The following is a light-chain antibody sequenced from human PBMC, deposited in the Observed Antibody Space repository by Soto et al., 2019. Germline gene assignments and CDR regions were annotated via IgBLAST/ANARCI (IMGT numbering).Light chain of an antibody. CDR1: QSVSIH. J-gene: IGKJ1*01. Sequence: EIVLTQSPDTLSLSPGERATLSCRSIQSVSIHLAWYQQKPGQAPRLLIYDTSTRATGIPARFSGSGSGTEFTLTNNSLRSEDFAVYYCQQYDNWPRTFGQRTKGDIK. CDR2: DTS. CDR3: QQYDNWPRT. V-gene: IGKV3-15*01.